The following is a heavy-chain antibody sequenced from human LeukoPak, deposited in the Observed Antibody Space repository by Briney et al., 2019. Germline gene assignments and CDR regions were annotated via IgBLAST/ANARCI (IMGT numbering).Heavy chain of an antibody. CDR1: GGSFSGYY. CDR3: ASSLIVVSESWFDP. D-gene: IGHD3-22*01. V-gene: IGHV4-34*01. CDR2: INHSGST. Sequence: SETLSLTCAVYGGSFSGYYWSWIRQPPGKGLEWIGEINHSGSTNYNPSLKSRVTISVDTSKNQFSLKLSSVTAADTAVYYCASSLIVVSESWFDPWGQGTLVTVSS. J-gene: IGHJ5*02.